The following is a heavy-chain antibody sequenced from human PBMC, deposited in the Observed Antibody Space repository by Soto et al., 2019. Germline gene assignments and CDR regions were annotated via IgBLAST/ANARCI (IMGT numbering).Heavy chain of an antibody. V-gene: IGHV3-13*01. CDR2: IGTAGDT. CDR1: GFTFSSYD. D-gene: IGHD3-16*01. J-gene: IGHJ4*02. CDR3: ARRRDLGQLPP. Sequence: EVQLVESGGGLVQPGGSLRLSCAASGFTFSSYDMHWVRQATGKGLEWVSAIGTAGDTYYPGSVKGRFTIARENAKNYVYLQKNSLRAVDTAVYYCARRRDLGQLPPWGEPTLVTGSS.